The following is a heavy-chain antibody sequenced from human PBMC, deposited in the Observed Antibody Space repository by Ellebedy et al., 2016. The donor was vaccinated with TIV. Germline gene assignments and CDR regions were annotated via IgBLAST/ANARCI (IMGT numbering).Heavy chain of an antibody. CDR2: ISGSGDRA. V-gene: IGHV3-23*01. D-gene: IGHD5-24*01. Sequence: GESLKISXAASGFTFSSCAFSWVRQAPGRGLEWVSDISGSGDRANYADSVKGRFTISRDNSKNTLYLQMNSLRAEDTAVYYCARDESTIVEMATIYWGQGTLVTVSS. CDR1: GFTFSSCA. CDR3: ARDESTIVEMATIY. J-gene: IGHJ4*02.